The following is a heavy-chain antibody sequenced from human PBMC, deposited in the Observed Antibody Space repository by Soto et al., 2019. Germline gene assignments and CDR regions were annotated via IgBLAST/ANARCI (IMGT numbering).Heavy chain of an antibody. J-gene: IGHJ5*02. Sequence: QVQLVQSGAEVKKPGASVKVSCKASGYTCTSYDINWVRLATGQGLEWMGWMNPNSGNTAYAQKWHGRCTMTSNTSISTVSMEMSSMRSVDTAVYSCAWLTQDYAVAWGQGTLVTVSS. CDR1: GYTCTSYD. CDR3: AWLTQDYAVA. V-gene: IGHV1-8*01. D-gene: IGHD3-16*01. CDR2: MNPNSGNT.